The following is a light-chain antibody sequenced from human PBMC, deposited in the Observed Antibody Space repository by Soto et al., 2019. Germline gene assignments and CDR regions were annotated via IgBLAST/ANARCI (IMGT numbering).Light chain of an antibody. CDR1: QSFNNF. Sequence: DIQITQSQSSLSASVGDRVTITCRASQSFNNFVNWYQQRPGKAPELLIYASSTLHIGVPSRFSVSGSGTHFTLTISSLQPEDLGTYDCHQTYTTLGNFGQGTKVEL. CDR3: HQTYTTLGN. J-gene: IGKJ1*01. CDR2: ASS. V-gene: IGKV1-39*01.